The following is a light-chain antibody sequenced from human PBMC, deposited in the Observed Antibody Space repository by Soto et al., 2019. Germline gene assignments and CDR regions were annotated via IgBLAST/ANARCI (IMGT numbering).Light chain of an antibody. CDR1: HTVSSY. Sequence: DIEPNQSQPPLPAPLGDTVTISCRASHTVSSYLNWYQQTVGQAPRLXIYFISRLQTGVPSRFSGSGSGREFTRTITSPQPEDSATYYCQQTYSRTITFGQGTRLDI. CDR3: QQTYSRTIT. V-gene: IGKV1-39*01. CDR2: FIS. J-gene: IGKJ5*01.